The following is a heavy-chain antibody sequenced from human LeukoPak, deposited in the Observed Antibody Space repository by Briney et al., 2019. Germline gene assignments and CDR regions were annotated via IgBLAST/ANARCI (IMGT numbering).Heavy chain of an antibody. CDR1: GFTFSSYA. V-gene: IGHV3-64*01. CDR3: ARGGYYYDSSGYIRELDY. J-gene: IGHJ4*02. D-gene: IGHD3-22*01. Sequence: PGGSLRLSCAASGFTFSSYAMHWVRQAPGKGLEYVSAISSNGGSTYYANSVKGRFTISRDNSKNTLYLQMGSLRAEDMGVYYCARGGYYYDSSGYIRELDYWGQGTLVTVSS. CDR2: ISSNGGST.